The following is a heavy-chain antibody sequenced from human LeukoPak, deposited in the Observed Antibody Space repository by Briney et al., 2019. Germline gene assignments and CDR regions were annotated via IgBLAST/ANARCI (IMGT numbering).Heavy chain of an antibody. CDR2: IDYSGST. D-gene: IGHD3-10*01. J-gene: IGHJ5*02. Sequence: SETLSLTCTVSGGSISSDNYQWSWIRQPPGKGLEWIGYIDYSGSTYYNPSLKSRVTISVDTSKNHFSLRLSSVTAADTAVYYCARYGSGSTWFDPWGQGTLVTVSS. CDR3: ARYGSGSTWFDP. V-gene: IGHV4-30-4*01. CDR1: GGSISSDNYQ.